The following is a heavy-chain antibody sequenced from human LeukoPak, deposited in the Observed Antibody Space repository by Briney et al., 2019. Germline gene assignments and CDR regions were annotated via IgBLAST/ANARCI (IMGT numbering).Heavy chain of an antibody. CDR2: INWNGGST. CDR1: GFTFDDYG. D-gene: IGHD3-10*01. CDR3: ARDVGSGSSQPSDY. J-gene: IGHJ4*02. Sequence: GGSLRLSCAASGFTFDDYGMSWVRQAPGKGLEWVSGINWNGGSTGYADSVKGRFTISRDNAKNSLYLQMNSLRAEDTALYYCARDVGSGSSQPSDYWGQGTLVTVSS. V-gene: IGHV3-20*04.